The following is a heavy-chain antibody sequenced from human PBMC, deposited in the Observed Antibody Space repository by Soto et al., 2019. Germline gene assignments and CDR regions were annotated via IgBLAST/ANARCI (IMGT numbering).Heavy chain of an antibody. V-gene: IGHV4-61*01. Sequence: SETLSLTCTVSGGFVNSDTHSWSWIRQTPGKRLEWIGFIYSGGSTKNPSLRSRVTMSVDTSKNQFSLKLRSAIVADTAVYHCAGLVRSCSATTCSTRADVWGQGITVTVSS. J-gene: IGHJ6*02. CDR3: AGLVRSCSATTCSTRADV. CDR1: GGFVNSDTHS. CDR2: IYSGGST. D-gene: IGHD2-2*01.